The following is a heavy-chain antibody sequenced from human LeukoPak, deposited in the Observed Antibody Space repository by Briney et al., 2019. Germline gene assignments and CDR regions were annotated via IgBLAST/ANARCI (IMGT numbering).Heavy chain of an antibody. CDR1: GGSFSGYY. CDR3: AGRLSVGWFDP. CDR2: INHSGST. J-gene: IGHJ5*02. V-gene: IGHV4-34*01. D-gene: IGHD2-15*01. Sequence: SETLSLTCAVYGGSFSGYYWSWIRQPPGKGLEWIGEINHSGSTNYNPSLKSRVTISVDTSKNQFSLKLSSVTAADTAVYYCAGRLSVGWFDPWGQGTLVTVSS.